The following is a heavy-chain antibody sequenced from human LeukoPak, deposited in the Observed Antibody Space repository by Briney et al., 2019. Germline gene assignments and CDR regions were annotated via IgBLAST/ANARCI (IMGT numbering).Heavy chain of an antibody. CDR1: GYTFTGYY. Sequence: ASVKVSCKASGYTFTGYYMHWVRQAPGQGLEWMEIINPSGDSTSYAQKFQGRVTMTRDTSTSTVYMELSSLRSEDTAVYYCARAGGHSGSYYYFDYWGQGTLVTVSS. CDR2: INPSGDST. D-gene: IGHD1-26*01. V-gene: IGHV1-46*01. J-gene: IGHJ4*02. CDR3: ARAGGHSGSYYYFDY.